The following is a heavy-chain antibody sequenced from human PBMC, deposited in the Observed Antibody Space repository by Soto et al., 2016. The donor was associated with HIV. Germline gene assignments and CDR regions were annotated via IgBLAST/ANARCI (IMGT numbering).Heavy chain of an antibody. D-gene: IGHD3-10*02. CDR2: ISGSGISS. CDR3: VKGSVYNVRGHFDS. J-gene: IGHJ4*02. CDR1: EFNFKNYA. Sequence: DVQLLESGGDLVRPGTSLRLSCVGTEFNFKNYAMMWVRQAPGKGPDWASGISGSGISSHYRNSVKGRFTISRDNSKNTLYLQMNSLTVEDTAVYYCVKGSVYNVRGHFDSWGLGTLVTVSS. V-gene: IGHV3-23*01.